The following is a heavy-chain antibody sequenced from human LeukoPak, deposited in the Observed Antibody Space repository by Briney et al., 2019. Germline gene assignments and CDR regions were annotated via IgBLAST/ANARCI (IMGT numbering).Heavy chain of an antibody. CDR2: ISYDGSNK. CDR3: AKDLSPIHYYDFWSGYPPRYYYGMDV. CDR1: GFTFSSYG. Sequence: QPGRSLRLSCAASGFTFSSYGMHWVRQAPGKGLEWVAVISYDGSNKYYADSVKGRFTISRDNSKNTLYLQMNSLRAEDTAVYYCAKDLSPIHYYDFWSGYPPRYYYGMDVWGQGTTVTVSS. D-gene: IGHD3-3*01. J-gene: IGHJ6*02. V-gene: IGHV3-30*18.